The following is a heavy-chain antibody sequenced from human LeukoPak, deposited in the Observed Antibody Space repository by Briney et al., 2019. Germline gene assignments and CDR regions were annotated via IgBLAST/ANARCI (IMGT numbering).Heavy chain of an antibody. CDR3: ASFNVEYFDY. CDR2: IYSGGST. V-gene: IGHV3-53*01. Sequence: PGGSLPLSCPPSGFSLSMNYVSWVRQAPGKGLEWVSLIYSGGSTYYADSGKGRFAISRDNSKNTLYLQMNSLRAEATAVYYCASFNVEYFDYWGQGTLVTVSS. CDR1: GFSLSMNY. D-gene: IGHD2-8*01. J-gene: IGHJ4*02.